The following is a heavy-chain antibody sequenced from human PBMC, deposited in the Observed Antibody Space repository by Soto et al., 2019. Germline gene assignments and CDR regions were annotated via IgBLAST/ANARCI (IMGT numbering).Heavy chain of an antibody. CDR3: ARAGGSPAFDCPYFDS. J-gene: IGHJ4*02. Sequence: PGGSLRLSCAASGFSFNLHEMNWVRQAPGKGLEWISYIGTSGSTKYYADSVQGRFTISRDNTKNSVYLEMNSLRGDDTGIYYCARAGGSPAFDCPYFDSRGQGT. D-gene: IGHD3-9*01. CDR2: IGTSGSTK. V-gene: IGHV3-48*03. CDR1: GFSFNLHE.